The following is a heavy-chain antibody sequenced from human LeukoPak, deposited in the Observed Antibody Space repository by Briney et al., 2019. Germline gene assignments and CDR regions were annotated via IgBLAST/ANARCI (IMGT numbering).Heavy chain of an antibody. D-gene: IGHD2-2*02. J-gene: IGHJ6*02. CDR3: ARPLYASYYYGMDV. CDR2: ISSSSSYI. V-gene: IGHV3-21*01. CDR1: GFTFSSYS. Sequence: GGSLGLSCAASGFTFSSYSMNWVRQAPGKGLEWVSSISSSSSYIYYADSVKGRFTISRDNAKNSLYLQMNSLRAEDTAVYYCARPLYASYYYGMDVWGQGTTVTVSS.